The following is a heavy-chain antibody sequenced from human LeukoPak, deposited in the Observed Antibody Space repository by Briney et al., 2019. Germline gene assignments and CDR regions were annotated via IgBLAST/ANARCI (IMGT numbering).Heavy chain of an antibody. CDR2: IYTSGTT. D-gene: IGHD6-6*01. Sequence: PSETLSLTCTVSGGSISGYYWSWIRQPAGKGLEWIGRIYTSGTTNYNPSLKSRVTISVDRSKNQFSLKLNSVTAADTAVYFCARVPHTTSSIDYWGQGAPVTVSS. CDR1: GGSISGYY. CDR3: ARVPHTTSSIDY. J-gene: IGHJ4*02. V-gene: IGHV4-4*07.